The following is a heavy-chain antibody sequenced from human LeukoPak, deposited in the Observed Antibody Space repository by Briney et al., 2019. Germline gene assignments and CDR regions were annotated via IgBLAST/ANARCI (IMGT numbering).Heavy chain of an antibody. D-gene: IGHD3-3*01. J-gene: IGHJ6*03. Sequence: KPSETLSLTCTASGGSISSYYWSWIRQPAGKGLEWIGRIYTSGSTNYNPSLKSRVTMSVDTSKNQFSLKLSSVTAADTAVYYCARGIMNYDLRVRNYYYYMDVWGKGTTVTVSS. CDR1: GGSISSYY. CDR2: IYTSGST. CDR3: ARGIMNYDLRVRNYYYYMDV. V-gene: IGHV4-4*07.